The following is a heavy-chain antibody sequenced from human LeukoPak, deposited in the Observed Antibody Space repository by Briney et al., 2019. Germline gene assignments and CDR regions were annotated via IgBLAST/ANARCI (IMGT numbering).Heavy chain of an antibody. Sequence: GGSLRLSCAASGFTFSSYGMHWVRQAPGKGPEWVSVISGSGADTYYADSVKGRFTISRDNSKNTVFLQMNSLRAEDTALFFCAKTDCSSIGCKRLHYWGPGTLVTVSS. CDR1: GFTFSSYG. V-gene: IGHV3-23*01. J-gene: IGHJ4*02. CDR3: AKTDCSSIGCKRLHY. CDR2: ISGSGADT. D-gene: IGHD4-11*01.